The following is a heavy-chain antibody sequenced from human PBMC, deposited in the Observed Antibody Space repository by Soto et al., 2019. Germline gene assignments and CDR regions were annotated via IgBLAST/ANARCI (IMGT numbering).Heavy chain of an antibody. CDR2: IWYDGSNK. J-gene: IGHJ4*02. D-gene: IGHD2-15*01. V-gene: IGHV3-33*08. Sequence: GGSLRLSCAASGFTFRSYSMNWVRQAPGKGLEWVAVIWYDGSNKYYADSVKGRFTISRDNSKNTLYLQMNSLRAEDTAVYYCARGERYCSGSCFYYFDYWGQGTLVTVSS. CDR3: ARGERYCSGSCFYYFDY. CDR1: GFTFRSYS.